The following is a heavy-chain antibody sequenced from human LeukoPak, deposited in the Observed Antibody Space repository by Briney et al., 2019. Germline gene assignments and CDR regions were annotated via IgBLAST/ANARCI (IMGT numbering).Heavy chain of an antibody. V-gene: IGHV1-69*05. CDR1: RGTFSSYA. D-gene: IGHD2-2*01. Sequence: ASVKVSCKASRGTFSSYAISWVRQAPGQGLEWMGGIIPIFGTATYAQKFQGRVTITTDEATSTAYLELSRLRSANTAVYSCASWGGYCSSTSCHSFDYWGQGTLVTVSS. CDR2: IIPIFGTA. CDR3: ASWGGYCSSTSCHSFDY. J-gene: IGHJ4*02.